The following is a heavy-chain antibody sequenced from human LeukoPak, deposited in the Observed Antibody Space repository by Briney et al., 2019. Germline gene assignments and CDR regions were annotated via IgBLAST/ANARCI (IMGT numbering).Heavy chain of an antibody. CDR3: ARGSIGDSSGWNPFDY. Sequence: EASVKVSCKASGYTFTSYAISWVRQAPGQGLEWMGWISAYNGNTNYAQKLQGRVTMTTDTSTSTAYMELRSLRSDDTAVYYCARGSIGDSSGWNPFDYWGQGTLVTVSS. CDR1: GYTFTSYA. D-gene: IGHD6-19*01. CDR2: ISAYNGNT. J-gene: IGHJ4*02. V-gene: IGHV1-18*01.